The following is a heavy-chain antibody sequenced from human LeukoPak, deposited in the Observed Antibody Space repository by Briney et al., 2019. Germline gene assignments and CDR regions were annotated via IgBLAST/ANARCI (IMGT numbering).Heavy chain of an antibody. J-gene: IGHJ4*02. Sequence: SETLSLTCTVSGGSISSSSYYWGWIRQPPGKGLEWIGSIYYSGSTYYNPSLKSRVTISVDTSKNQFSLKLSSVTAADTAVYYCARRSRGYYGSGSYYTYWGQGTLVTVSS. D-gene: IGHD3-10*01. V-gene: IGHV4-39*07. CDR3: ARRSRGYYGSGSYYTY. CDR2: IYYSGST. CDR1: GGSISSSSYY.